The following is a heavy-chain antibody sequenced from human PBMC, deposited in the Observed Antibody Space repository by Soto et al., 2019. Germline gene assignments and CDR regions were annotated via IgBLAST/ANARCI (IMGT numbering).Heavy chain of an antibody. D-gene: IGHD3-22*01. CDR2: ISSSGSII. CDR1: GFTFGSYE. Sequence: GGSLRLSCAASGFTFGSYEMNWVRQAPWKGLEWVSYISSSGSIIYYADSVKGRFTISRDNAKNSLYLQMNSLRAEDTAVYYCARGVLYYYDSSGYPHWLDPWGQGTLVTVSS. J-gene: IGHJ5*02. CDR3: ARGVLYYYDSSGYPHWLDP. V-gene: IGHV3-48*03.